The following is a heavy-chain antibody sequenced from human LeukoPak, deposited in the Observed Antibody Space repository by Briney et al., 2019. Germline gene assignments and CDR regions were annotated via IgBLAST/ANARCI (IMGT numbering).Heavy chain of an antibody. Sequence: TGGSLRLSCAAFGFTFSSNWMSWVRQAPGKGLEWVATINADGSEKHYVDSVKGRFTISRDNAKNSLSLQMDTLRAEDTAVYYCAKSLGTGAPYDYWGQGTLVIVSS. CDR2: INADGSEK. V-gene: IGHV3-7*01. CDR3: AKSLGTGAPYDY. J-gene: IGHJ4*02. CDR1: GFTFSSNW. D-gene: IGHD1-1*01.